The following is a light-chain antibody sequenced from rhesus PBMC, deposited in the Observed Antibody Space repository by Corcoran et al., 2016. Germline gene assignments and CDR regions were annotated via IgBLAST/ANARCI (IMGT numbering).Light chain of an antibody. CDR2: RAS. V-gene: IGKV1-69*01. J-gene: IGKJ3*01. CDR3: QHHDNSPFT. CDR1: QGISNW. Sequence: DIQMTQSPSSLSASVGDRVTITCRASQGISNWLAWYQQKPGKAPKLLIYRASNLETGVPLRFSGSGYGTDFPLTISSLQPEDIATYYCQHHDNSPFTFGPGTKLDIK.